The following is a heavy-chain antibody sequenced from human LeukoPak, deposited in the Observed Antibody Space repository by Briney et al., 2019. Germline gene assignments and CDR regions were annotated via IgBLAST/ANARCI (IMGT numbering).Heavy chain of an antibody. V-gene: IGHV4-4*02. CDR3: ARDNDYYDSSGYYFGASYNWFDP. CDR2: IYHSGST. J-gene: IGHJ5*02. CDR1: GGSISSSNW. D-gene: IGHD3-22*01. Sequence: SGTLSLTCAVSGGSISSSNWWSWVRQPPGKGLEWIGEIYHSGSTNYNPSLKSRVTISVDKSKNQFSLKLSSVTAADTAVYYCARDNDYYDSSGYYFGASYNWFDPWGQGTLVTVSS.